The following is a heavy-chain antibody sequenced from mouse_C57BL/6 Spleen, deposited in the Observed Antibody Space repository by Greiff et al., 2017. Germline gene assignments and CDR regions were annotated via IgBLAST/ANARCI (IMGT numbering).Heavy chain of an antibody. Sequence: VQLQQSGAELVKPGASVKLSCKASGYTFTSYWMHWVKQRPGQGLEWIGMIHPNSGSTNYNEKFKSKATLTVDKSSSTAYMQLSSLTSEDSAVYYCARYYGSNFFDYWGQGTTLTVSS. J-gene: IGHJ2*01. CDR2: IHPNSGST. V-gene: IGHV1-64*01. D-gene: IGHD1-1*01. CDR1: GYTFTSYW. CDR3: ARYYGSNFFDY.